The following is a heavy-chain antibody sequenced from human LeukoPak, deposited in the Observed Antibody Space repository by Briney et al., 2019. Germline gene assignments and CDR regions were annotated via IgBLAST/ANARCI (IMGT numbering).Heavy chain of an antibody. D-gene: IGHD2-15*01. CDR3: AREDCSGGSCSFDP. Sequence: SETLSLTCTVYGGSISSYYWSWIRQPPGKGLEWIGYIYYSGSTNYNPSLKSRVTISVDTSKNQFSLKLSSVTAADTAVYYCAREDCSGGSCSFDPWGQGTLVTVSS. J-gene: IGHJ5*02. V-gene: IGHV4-59*01. CDR1: GGSISSYY. CDR2: IYYSGST.